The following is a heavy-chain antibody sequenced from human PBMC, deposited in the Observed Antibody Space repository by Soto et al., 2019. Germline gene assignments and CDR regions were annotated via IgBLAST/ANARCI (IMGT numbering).Heavy chain of an antibody. CDR3: ATSYDTNTCPFDL. CDR1: GDSITNYY. CDR2: IYYSGTV. Sequence: QVQLQESGPGLVKPSETLSLTCSVSGDSITNYYWSWVRQPPGRGLEWIGYIYYSGTVNYNSSLXXRXXLLVNTPKNQVSLELSSVTAADTAISYCATSYDTNTCPFDLWGQGTLVTVSS. V-gene: IGHV4-59*01. J-gene: IGHJ4*02. D-gene: IGHD2-8*01.